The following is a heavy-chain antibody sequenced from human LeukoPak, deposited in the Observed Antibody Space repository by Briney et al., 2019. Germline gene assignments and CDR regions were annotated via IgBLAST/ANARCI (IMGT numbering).Heavy chain of an antibody. V-gene: IGHV4-39*07. CDR3: ARGRPFFDY. D-gene: IGHD3-16*01. CDR2: INHSGST. Sequence: SETLSLTCTVSGGSISSGSYYWSWIRQPPGKGLEWIGEINHSGSTNYNPSLKSRVTISVDTSKNQFSLKLSSVTAADTAVYYCARGRPFFDYWGQGTLVTVSS. J-gene: IGHJ4*02. CDR1: GGSISSGSYY.